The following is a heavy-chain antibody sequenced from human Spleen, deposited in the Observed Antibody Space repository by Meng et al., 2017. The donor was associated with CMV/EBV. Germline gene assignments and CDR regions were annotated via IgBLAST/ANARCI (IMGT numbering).Heavy chain of an antibody. CDR1: GFMFSSFA. CDR3: ARESSTWNQRLFDY. D-gene: IGHD6-13*01. V-gene: IGHV3-30-3*01. J-gene: IGHJ4*02. Sequence: GGSLRLSCAASGFMFSSFAMHWGRQAPGKGPEWVASISYDGNNKYYADSVKGRFTISRDNSKNTLYLQMNSLRAEDTAIYYCARESSTWNQRLFDYWGQGTLVTVSS. CDR2: ISYDGNNK.